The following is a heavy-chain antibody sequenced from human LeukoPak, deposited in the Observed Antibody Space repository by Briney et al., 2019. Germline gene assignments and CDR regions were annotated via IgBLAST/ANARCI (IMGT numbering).Heavy chain of an antibody. Sequence: EASVKVSCKASGFTFTTSAVQWVRQARGQRLAWIGWIVVGSGNTNYAQKFQERVTITRDMSTSTVYMDLSSQRSEDTAVYYCAAASNYYDRSNYYSYAMDAWGQGTTVTVSS. CDR3: AAASNYYDRSNYYSYAMDA. CDR1: GFTFTTSA. D-gene: IGHD3-22*01. V-gene: IGHV1-58*01. J-gene: IGHJ6*02. CDR2: IVVGSGNT.